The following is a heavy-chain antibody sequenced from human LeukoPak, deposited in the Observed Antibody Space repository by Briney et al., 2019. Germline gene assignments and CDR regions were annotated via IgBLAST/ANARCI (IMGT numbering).Heavy chain of an antibody. CDR1: GGSFSGHY. D-gene: IGHD3-10*01. J-gene: IGHJ5*02. CDR3: ARGGYYYGSGSYYRIPSSWFDP. V-gene: IGHV4-34*01. Sequence: PSETLSLTCAVYGGSFSGHYWSWIRQPPGKGLEWIGEINHSGSTNYNPSLKSRVTISVDTSKNQFSLKLSSVTAADTAVYYCARGGYYYGSGSYYRIPSSWFDPWGQGTLVTVSS. CDR2: INHSGST.